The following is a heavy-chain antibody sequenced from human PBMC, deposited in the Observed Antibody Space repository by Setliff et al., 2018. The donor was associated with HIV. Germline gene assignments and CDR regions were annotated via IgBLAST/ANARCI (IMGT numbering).Heavy chain of an antibody. CDR3: ARHPRHYNILTGYRYYYMDV. D-gene: IGHD3-9*01. Sequence: PSETLSLTCAVSGVSISSSSYFWGWIRRPPGTGLDWIGSIYFSGSTYYNPSLESRVTISMDTSKNKFSLKLTSVTAADPAVYYCARHPRHYNILTGYRYYYMDVWGKGTTVTVSS. J-gene: IGHJ6*03. CDR2: IYFSGST. CDR1: GVSISSSSYF. V-gene: IGHV4-39*01.